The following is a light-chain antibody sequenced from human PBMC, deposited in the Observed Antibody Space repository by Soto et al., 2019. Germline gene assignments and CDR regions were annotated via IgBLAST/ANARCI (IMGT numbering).Light chain of an antibody. J-gene: IGKJ3*01. Sequence: DIPMTQSPSSLSASVGDRVTITCQASQDINNYLNWYQQKPGKAPKLLIYDASNLETGVPSRFSGSGSGTDFTFTISSLQPEDIATYYCQQYDYLPPLFTFGPGTKVDIK. CDR3: QQYDYLPPLFT. CDR2: DAS. V-gene: IGKV1-33*01. CDR1: QDINNY.